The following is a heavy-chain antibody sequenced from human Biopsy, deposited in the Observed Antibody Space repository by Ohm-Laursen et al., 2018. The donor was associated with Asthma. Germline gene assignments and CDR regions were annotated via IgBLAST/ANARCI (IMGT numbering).Heavy chain of an antibody. V-gene: IGHV4-39*02. Sequence: SETLSLTWTVSGGSMSSSSYYWGWIRQPPGKGLEWMGSISYTGSAYHNPSLKSRVTISVDTSKNHFSLKLSSVTAADTAVYYCARGPNYHGSGRAPIGMDVWGQGTTVTVSS. D-gene: IGHD3-10*01. CDR2: ISYTGSA. CDR1: GGSMSSSSYY. J-gene: IGHJ6*02. CDR3: ARGPNYHGSGRAPIGMDV.